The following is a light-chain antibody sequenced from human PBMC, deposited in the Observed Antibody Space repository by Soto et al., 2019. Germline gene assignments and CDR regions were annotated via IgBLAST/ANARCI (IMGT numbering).Light chain of an antibody. Sequence: MTQYPSSLSASVGDRVTITCRASQSISSYLGWYQQKPGQAPRLLIYDASNRATGIPARFSGSESGTEFTLTISNLQSEDAAVYFCQQYNDWPRPFGQGTRLEI. CDR2: DAS. V-gene: IGKV3D-15*01. J-gene: IGKJ5*01. CDR1: QSISSY. CDR3: QQYNDWPRP.